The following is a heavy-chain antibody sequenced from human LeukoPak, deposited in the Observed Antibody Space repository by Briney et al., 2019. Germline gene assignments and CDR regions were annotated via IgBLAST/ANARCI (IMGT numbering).Heavy chain of an antibody. J-gene: IGHJ4*02. D-gene: IGHD5-18*01. V-gene: IGHV4-39*01. CDR3: ARVVDTAMVCDY. CDR1: GGSISSSSYY. CDR2: IYYSGST. Sequence: MPSETLSLTCTVSGGSISSSSYYWGWIRQPPGKGLEWIGSIYYSGSTYYNPSLKSRFTISVDTSKNQFSLKLSSVTAADTAVYYCARVVDTAMVCDYWGQGTLVTDSS.